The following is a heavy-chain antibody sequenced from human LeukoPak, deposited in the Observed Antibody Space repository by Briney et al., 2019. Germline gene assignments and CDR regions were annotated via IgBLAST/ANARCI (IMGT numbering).Heavy chain of an antibody. D-gene: IGHD3-10*01. CDR2: IYSGGST. CDR1: GFTVSSNY. J-gene: IGHJ4*02. V-gene: IGHV3-66*02. Sequence: GGSLRLSCAASGFTVSSNYMTWVRQAPGKGLEWGSVIYSGGSTYYADSVKGRFTISRDNSKNTLYLQMNSLRAEDTAVYYCAKDYYGSGSLFDYWGQGTLVTVSS. CDR3: AKDYYGSGSLFDY.